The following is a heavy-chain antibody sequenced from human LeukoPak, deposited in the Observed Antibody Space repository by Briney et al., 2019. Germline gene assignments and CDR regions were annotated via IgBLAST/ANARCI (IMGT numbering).Heavy chain of an antibody. CDR3: ARAIRYYYDSSGCFYFDY. J-gene: IGHJ4*02. CDR1: GGSFSGYY. V-gene: IGHV4-34*01. CDR2: INHSGST. D-gene: IGHD3-22*01. Sequence: SETLSLTCAVYGGSFSGYYWSWIRQPPGKGLEWIGEINHSGSTNYNPSLKSRVTISVDTSKNQFSLKLSSVTAADTAVYYCARAIRYYYDSSGCFYFDYWGQGTLVTVSS.